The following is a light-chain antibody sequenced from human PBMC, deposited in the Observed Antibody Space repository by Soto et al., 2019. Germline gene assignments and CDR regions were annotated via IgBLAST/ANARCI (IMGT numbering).Light chain of an antibody. V-gene: IGKV2-28*01. CDR3: MQDRQTPNT. CDR2: LAS. J-gene: IGKJ5*01. Sequence: DIVMTQSPLSLRVTPGASAPISCRSSQPRLQSNGNIYLGWYLQKPGQSPQLLIHLASNRASGVPARFSGSGSGTDFTLNISRVDAEDVGVYFCMQDRQTPNTFGQGTRLEIK. CDR1: QPRLQSNGNIY.